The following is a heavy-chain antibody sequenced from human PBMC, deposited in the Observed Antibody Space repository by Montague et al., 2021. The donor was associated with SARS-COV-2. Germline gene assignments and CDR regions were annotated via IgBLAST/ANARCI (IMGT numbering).Heavy chain of an antibody. V-gene: IGHV4-59*01. Sequence: SETLSLTCTVSGGSINSYYWSWIRQPPGRGLEWIGYVYYSGSANYSPSFESRVTISVDTSKDQFSLRLSSVTAADTAVYYCARTPYSRPLPDYWGQGALVTVSS. CDR3: ARTPYSRPLPDY. CDR1: GGSINSYY. D-gene: IGHD1-26*01. CDR2: VYYSGSA. J-gene: IGHJ4*02.